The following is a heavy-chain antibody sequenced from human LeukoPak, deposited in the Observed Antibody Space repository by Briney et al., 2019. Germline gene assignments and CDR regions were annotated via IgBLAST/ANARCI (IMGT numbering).Heavy chain of an antibody. Sequence: GGSLRLSCAASGFTFSSYWMHWVRQAPGKGLVWVSRIDTDGSSTTYADSVKGRFTISRDNAKNTLYLQMNSLRAEDTAVYYCATEMVAMVYWGQGTLVTVSS. J-gene: IGHJ4*02. D-gene: IGHD5-24*01. CDR1: GFTFSSYW. V-gene: IGHV3-74*01. CDR2: IDTDGSST. CDR3: ATEMVAMVY.